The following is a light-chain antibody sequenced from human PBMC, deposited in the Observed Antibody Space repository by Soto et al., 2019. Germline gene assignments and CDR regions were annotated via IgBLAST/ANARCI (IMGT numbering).Light chain of an antibody. Sequence: DIVMTQSPDSLAVSLGERATINCMSSQSLLYSANKKNYVAWYQQKPGQPPKLLIYWASTRESGVPDRFSGSGSGTDFTLPISSLQAEDVAVYYCQKNFTNPLTSGPGTKVDIK. CDR2: WAS. CDR1: QSLLYSANKKNY. J-gene: IGKJ3*01. V-gene: IGKV4-1*01. CDR3: QKNFTNPLT.